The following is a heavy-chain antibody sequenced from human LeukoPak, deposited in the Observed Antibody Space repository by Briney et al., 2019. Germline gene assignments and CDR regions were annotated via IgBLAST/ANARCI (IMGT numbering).Heavy chain of an antibody. Sequence: GGSLRLCCAASGFTFSDYYMSWIRQAPGKGLEWVSYISSSSSYTNYADSVKGRFTISRDNAKNSLYLQMNSLRAEDTAVYYCARDIAVAGTDYYGMDVWGKGTTVTVSS. CDR2: ISSSSSYT. CDR3: ARDIAVAGTDYYGMDV. D-gene: IGHD6-19*01. J-gene: IGHJ6*04. CDR1: GFTFSDYY. V-gene: IGHV3-11*06.